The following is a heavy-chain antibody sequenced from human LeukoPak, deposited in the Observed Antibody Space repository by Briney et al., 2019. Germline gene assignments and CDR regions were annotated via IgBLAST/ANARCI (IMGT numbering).Heavy chain of an antibody. J-gene: IGHJ3*02. D-gene: IGHD3-9*01. CDR1: GGTFGSYA. CDR3: ARGSLRYFDWLLDDTFDI. Sequence: ASVKVSCKASGGTFGSYAISWVRQAPGQGLEWMGIISPSGGGTSYAQKFQGRVTMTRDTSTSTVYMEMSSLRSEDTAVYYCARGSLRYFDWLLDDTFDIWGQGTMVTVSS. CDR2: ISPSGGGT. V-gene: IGHV1-46*01.